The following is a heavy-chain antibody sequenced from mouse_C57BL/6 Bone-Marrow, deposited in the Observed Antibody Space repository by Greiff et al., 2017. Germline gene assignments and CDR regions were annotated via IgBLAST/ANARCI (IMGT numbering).Heavy chain of an antibody. CDR3: ARYGAITTVLVDYAMDY. CDR2: IDPSDSYT. D-gene: IGHD1-1*01. Sequence: QVQLQQPGAELVRPGTSVKLSCKASGYTFTSYWMHWVKQRPGQGLEWIGVIDPSDSYTNYNQKFKGKATLTVDTSSSTAYMQRSSLTSEDSAVYYCARYGAITTVLVDYAMDYWGQGTSVTVSS. V-gene: IGHV1-59*01. J-gene: IGHJ4*01. CDR1: GYTFTSYW.